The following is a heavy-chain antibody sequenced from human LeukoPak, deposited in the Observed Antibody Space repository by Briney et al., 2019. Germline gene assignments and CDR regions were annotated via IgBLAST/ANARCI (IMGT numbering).Heavy chain of an antibody. Sequence: VASVKVSCKASGYTFTGYYMHWVRQAPGQGLEWMGWINPNSGGTNYAQKFQGRVTMTRDTSISTAYTELSRLRSDDTAVYYCARASGYSYGTTGGHVDYWGQGTLVTVSS. V-gene: IGHV1-2*02. CDR1: GYTFTGYY. CDR2: INPNSGGT. CDR3: ARASGYSYGTTGGHVDY. J-gene: IGHJ4*02. D-gene: IGHD5-18*01.